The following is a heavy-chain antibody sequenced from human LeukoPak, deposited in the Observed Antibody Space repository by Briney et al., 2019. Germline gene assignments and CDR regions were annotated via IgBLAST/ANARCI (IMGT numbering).Heavy chain of an antibody. Sequence: GGSLRLSCAASGFTVSSNEMSWVRQAPGKGLEWVSSISGGSTYYADSRKGRFTISRDNSKNTLHLQMNSLRAEDTAVYYCAKSYYYGSGSCFDYWGQGTLVTVSS. CDR2: ISGGST. J-gene: IGHJ4*02. CDR1: GFTVSSNE. V-gene: IGHV3-38-3*01. CDR3: AKSYYYGSGSCFDY. D-gene: IGHD3-10*01.